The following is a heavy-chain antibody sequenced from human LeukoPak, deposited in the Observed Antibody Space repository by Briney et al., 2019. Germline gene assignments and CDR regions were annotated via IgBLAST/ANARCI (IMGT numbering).Heavy chain of an antibody. CDR3: AKSPAGYNWNYDY. V-gene: IGHV3-23*01. CDR2: ISGGGGST. Sequence: GGSLRLSCAASGFTFAGYAVSWVRQAPGKGLEWVSTISGGGGSTYYADSVKGRFTISRDNSKNTLYLQMNSLRAEDTAVYYCAKSPAGYNWNYDYWGQGTLVIVSP. CDR1: GFTFAGYA. D-gene: IGHD1-7*01. J-gene: IGHJ4*02.